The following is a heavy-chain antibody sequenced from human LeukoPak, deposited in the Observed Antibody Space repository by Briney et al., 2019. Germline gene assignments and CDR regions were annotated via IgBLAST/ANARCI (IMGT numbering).Heavy chain of an antibody. D-gene: IGHD5-24*01. CDR1: GLTFSSYG. Sequence: GGSLRLSCAASGLTFSSYGMHWVRQAPGKGLEWVAVISYDGSNKYYADSVKGRFTISRDNSKNTLYLQMNSLRAEDTAVYYCAKGRDGPDPWGQGTMVTVSS. V-gene: IGHV3-30*18. J-gene: IGHJ3*01. CDR2: ISYDGSNK. CDR3: AKGRDGPDP.